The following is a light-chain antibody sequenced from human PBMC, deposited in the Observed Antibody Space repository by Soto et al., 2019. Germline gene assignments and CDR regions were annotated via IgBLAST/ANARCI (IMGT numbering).Light chain of an antibody. CDR2: SAS. CDR3: QQYNNWLPYT. CDR1: QSVASSY. J-gene: IGKJ2*01. Sequence: EVVLTQSPGTLSLSPGERVTLSCRASQSVASSYLAWYQQKPGRAPRLLFYSASSRATGIPDRFSGSGSGTDFTLTISRLEPEDFAVYYCQQYNNWLPYTFGQGTKLEIK. V-gene: IGKV3-20*01.